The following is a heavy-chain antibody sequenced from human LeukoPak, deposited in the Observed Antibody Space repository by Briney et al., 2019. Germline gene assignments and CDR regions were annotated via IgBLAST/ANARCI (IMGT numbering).Heavy chain of an antibody. CDR3: ARLGYCSGAVCYIWLLSFDF. D-gene: IGHD2-15*01. CDR2: ISYNEKT. CDR1: GGSISSSSYY. J-gene: IGHJ4*02. Sequence: PSETLSLTCTVSGGSISSSSYYWGWIRQPPGKGLEWIGSISYNEKTYPNPSLKSRVTVSMDTSRNQFSLKMSSVTAADTAVYYCARLGYCSGAVCYIWLLSFDFWGQGALVTVSS. V-gene: IGHV4-39*01.